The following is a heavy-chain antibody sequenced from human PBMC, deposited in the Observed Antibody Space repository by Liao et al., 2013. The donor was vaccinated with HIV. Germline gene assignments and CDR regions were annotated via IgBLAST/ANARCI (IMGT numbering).Heavy chain of an antibody. J-gene: IGHJ5*02. CDR2: ICTSGST. D-gene: IGHD4-17*01. CDR3: AREQAPDYGDYWFDP. V-gene: IGHV4-4*07. Sequence: QLQLQESGPGLVKPSETLSLTCTVSGGSISSYYWSWIRQPAGKGLEWIGRICTSGSTNYNPSLKSRVTISINTSKNQFSLEVSSVTATDTAVYYCAREQAPDYGDYWFDPWGQGTLVTVSS. CDR1: GGSISSYY.